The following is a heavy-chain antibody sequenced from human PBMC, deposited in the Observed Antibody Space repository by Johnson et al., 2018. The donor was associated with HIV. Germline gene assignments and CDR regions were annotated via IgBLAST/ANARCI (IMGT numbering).Heavy chain of an antibody. V-gene: IGHV3-9*01. D-gene: IGHD6-19*01. CDR2: ISWNSGSI. J-gene: IGHJ3*02. CDR1: GFTFDDYA. Sequence: EVQLVESGGGAVRPGGSLRLYCAASGFTFDDYAMHWVRQAPGKGLEWVSGISWNSGSIGYADSVRGRFTISRDNAKNSLYLQVNSLRADDTALYYCAKVFKVRVAGAFDIWGQGTMVTVSS. CDR3: AKVFKVRVAGAFDI.